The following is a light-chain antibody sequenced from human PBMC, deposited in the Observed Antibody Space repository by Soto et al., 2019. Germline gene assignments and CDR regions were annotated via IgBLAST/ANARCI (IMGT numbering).Light chain of an antibody. V-gene: IGKV3-15*01. CDR2: GAS. Sequence: EIVMTQSPATLSVSPGERATLSCRASQSVSSNLAWYQQKPGQAPRLLIYGASTRATGIPARFSGSGSGTEFTLPISSLQSEDFAVYYCHQYNNWPPLPFGGGTKVEIK. CDR3: HQYNNWPPLP. J-gene: IGKJ4*01. CDR1: QSVSSN.